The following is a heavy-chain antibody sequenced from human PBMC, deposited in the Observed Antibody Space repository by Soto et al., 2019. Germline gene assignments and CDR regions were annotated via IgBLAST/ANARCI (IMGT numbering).Heavy chain of an antibody. D-gene: IGHD6-19*01. CDR3: ARKSSSGWYHDAFDI. CDR1: GFTFSSYS. V-gene: IGHV3-48*01. CDR2: ISSSSSTI. J-gene: IGHJ3*02. Sequence: GGSLRLSCAASGFTFSSYSMNWVRQAPGKGLEWVSYISSSSSTIYYADSVKGRFTISRDNAKNSLYLQMNSLRAEDTAVYYCARKSSSGWYHDAFDIWGQATMVTVSS.